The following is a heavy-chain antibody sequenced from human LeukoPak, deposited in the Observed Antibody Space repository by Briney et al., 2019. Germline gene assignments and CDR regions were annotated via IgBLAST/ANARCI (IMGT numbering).Heavy chain of an antibody. V-gene: IGHV3-21*01. Sequence: GGSLRLSCAASGFTFNAFTMNWVRQAPGKGLEWLSFIRPNSDYLYYTDSVKGRFTISRDNAKNTLYLQMNSLNAEDTGIYYCARDRVWNFDYWGQGTLVTVSS. J-gene: IGHJ4*02. CDR3: ARDRVWNFDY. CDR1: GFTFNAFT. CDR2: IRPNSDYL. D-gene: IGHD1-1*01.